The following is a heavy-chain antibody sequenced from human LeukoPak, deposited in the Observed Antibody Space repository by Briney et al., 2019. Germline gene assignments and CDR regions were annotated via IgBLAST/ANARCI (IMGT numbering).Heavy chain of an antibody. CDR2: IYYSGST. J-gene: IGHJ4*02. V-gene: IGHV4-59*01. Sequence: SQTLSLTCTVSGGSISSYYWSWIRQPPGKGLEWIGYIYYSGSTNYNPSLKSRVTISVDTSKNQFSLKLSSVTAADTAVYYCARGRGSPNYWGQGTLVTVSS. CDR1: GGSISSYY. CDR3: ARGRGSPNY. D-gene: IGHD3-16*01.